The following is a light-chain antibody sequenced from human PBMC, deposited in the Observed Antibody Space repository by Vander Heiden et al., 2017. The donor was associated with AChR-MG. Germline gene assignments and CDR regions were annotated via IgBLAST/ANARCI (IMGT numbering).Light chain of an antibody. Sequence: QSVLAQPPSASGTPGQRVTVSCSGSSPNIGSNPVNWYQQVPGRAPKLLIHSDDHRPSGVPDRFSGSRSGTSASLAITGLQSEDEAVYYCATWDDSLTAYFFGPGTTVTVL. J-gene: IGLJ1*01. V-gene: IGLV1-44*01. CDR3: ATWDDSLTAYF. CDR1: SPNIGSNP. CDR2: SDD.